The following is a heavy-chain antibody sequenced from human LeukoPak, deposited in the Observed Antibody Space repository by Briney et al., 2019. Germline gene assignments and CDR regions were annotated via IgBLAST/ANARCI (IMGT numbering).Heavy chain of an antibody. Sequence: GGSLRLSCAASGFTYSSYAMSWVRQAPGKGLEWVSGISGSGTSTYYADSVKGRFTTSRDSSKNTVFLQMNSLRAEDTAIYYCAKSLDRKSWFVFRHWGQGTLVTVSS. CDR1: GFTYSSYA. CDR2: ISGSGTST. CDR3: AKSLDRKSWFVFRH. J-gene: IGHJ1*01. V-gene: IGHV3-23*01. D-gene: IGHD3-10*01.